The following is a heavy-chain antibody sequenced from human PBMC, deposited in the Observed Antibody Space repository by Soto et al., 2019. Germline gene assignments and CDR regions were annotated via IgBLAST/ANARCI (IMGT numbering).Heavy chain of an antibody. D-gene: IGHD3-3*01. Sequence: PSETLSLTCTVSGGSISSGSYYWGWIRQPPGKGLEWIGSIYYSGSTYYNPSLKSRVTISVDTSKNQFSLKLSSVTAADTAVYYCARHQSYDFWSGYYGWFDPWGQGTLVTVSS. J-gene: IGHJ5*02. CDR3: ARHQSYDFWSGYYGWFDP. CDR1: GGSISSGSYY. V-gene: IGHV4-39*01. CDR2: IYYSGST.